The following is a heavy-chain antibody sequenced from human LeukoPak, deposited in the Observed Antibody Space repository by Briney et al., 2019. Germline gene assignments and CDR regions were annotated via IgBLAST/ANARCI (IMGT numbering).Heavy chain of an antibody. Sequence: GASVKVSCKASGYTFTSYDISWVRQAPGQGLEWMGGIIPIFGTANYAQKFQGRVTITTDESTSTAYMELSSLRSEDTAVYYCATRYCSGGSCYPGPYYFDYWGQGTLVTVSS. J-gene: IGHJ4*02. CDR1: GYTFTSYD. CDR3: ATRYCSGGSCYPGPYYFDY. V-gene: IGHV1-69*05. CDR2: IIPIFGTA. D-gene: IGHD2-15*01.